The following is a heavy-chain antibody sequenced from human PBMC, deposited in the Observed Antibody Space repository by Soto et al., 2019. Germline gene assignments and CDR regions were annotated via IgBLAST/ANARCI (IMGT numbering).Heavy chain of an antibody. V-gene: IGHV4-59*08. CDR2: IYYTGTS. CDR1: GGSIRNNY. D-gene: IGHD3-3*01. J-gene: IGHJ4*02. Sequence: SETLSLTCTVSGGSIRNNYWSWIRQPPGKGLEWVGYIYYTGTSKYNPSLKSRVTISVDSSKNQFSLKLDSVTAADTAVYYCARLGGYYQAFDNWGQGTLLTVSS. CDR3: ARLGGYYQAFDN.